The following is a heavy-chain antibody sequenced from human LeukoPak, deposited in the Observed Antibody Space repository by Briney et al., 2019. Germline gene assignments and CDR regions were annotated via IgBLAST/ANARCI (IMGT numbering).Heavy chain of an antibody. V-gene: IGHV4-31*03. CDR2: IYYSGST. CDR1: GGSISSGGYY. CDR3: ARDSHVYCSSTSCQENFDY. J-gene: IGHJ4*02. D-gene: IGHD2-2*01. Sequence: SETLSLTCTVSGGSISSGGYYWSWIRQHPGKGLEWIGYIYYSGSTYYNPSLKSRVTISVDTSKNQFSLKLSSVTAADTAVYYCARDSHVYCSSTSCQENFDYWGQGTLVTVSS.